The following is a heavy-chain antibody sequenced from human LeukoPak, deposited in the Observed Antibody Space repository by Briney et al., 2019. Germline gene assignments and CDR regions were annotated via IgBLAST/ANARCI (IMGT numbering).Heavy chain of an antibody. CDR3: ARDSGENYGMDV. D-gene: IGHD3-10*01. V-gene: IGHV4-30-4*01. J-gene: IGHJ6*02. CDR1: GGSISSGDYY. CDR2: IYYSGST. Sequence: PSEALSLTCTVSGGSISSGDYYWSWIRQPPGKGLEWIGYIYYSGSTYYNPSLKSRVTISVDTSKNQFSLKLSSVTAADTAVYYCARDSGENYGMDVWGQGTTVTVSS.